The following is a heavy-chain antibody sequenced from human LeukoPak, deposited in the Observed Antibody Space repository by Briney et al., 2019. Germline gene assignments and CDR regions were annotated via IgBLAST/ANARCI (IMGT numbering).Heavy chain of an antibody. CDR2: ISSSGRTI. CDR1: GFTFSDYY. J-gene: IGHJ4*02. CDR3: ARVKYRDFWSGNMAYYFDY. D-gene: IGHD3-3*01. V-gene: IGHV3-11*01. Sequence: GGSLRLSCAASGFTFSDYYMSWIRQAPGKGLEWVSYISSSGRTIYYADSVKGRFTISRDNAKNSLYLQMNSLRAEDTAVYYCARVKYRDFWSGNMAYYFDYWGQGTLVTVSS.